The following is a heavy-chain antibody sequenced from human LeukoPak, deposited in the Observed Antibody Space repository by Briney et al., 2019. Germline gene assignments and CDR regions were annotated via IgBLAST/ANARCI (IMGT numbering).Heavy chain of an antibody. CDR3: ARIAARLNWFDP. D-gene: IGHD6-6*01. V-gene: IGHV1-2*02. J-gene: IGHJ5*02. CDR1: GYTFTGYY. Sequence: GASVKVSCKASGYTFTGYYMHWVRQAPGQGLEWMGWINPKSGGINYAQKFQGRVTMTRDMSASTAYMELTRLRSDDTAVYYCARIAARLNWFDPWGQGTLVTVPS. CDR2: INPKSGGI.